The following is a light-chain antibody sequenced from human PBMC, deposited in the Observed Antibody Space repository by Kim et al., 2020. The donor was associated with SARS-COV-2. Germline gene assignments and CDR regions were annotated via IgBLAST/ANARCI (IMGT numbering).Light chain of an antibody. Sequence: VSPGESAPLSCRASQSVSSNLAWYQQKPGQAPRLLIYGASTRATGIPARFSGSGSGTEFTLTISSLQSEDFAVYYCQQYNNWPPWTFGQGTKLEI. CDR1: QSVSSN. V-gene: IGKV3-15*01. CDR2: GAS. CDR3: QQYNNWPPWT. J-gene: IGKJ1*01.